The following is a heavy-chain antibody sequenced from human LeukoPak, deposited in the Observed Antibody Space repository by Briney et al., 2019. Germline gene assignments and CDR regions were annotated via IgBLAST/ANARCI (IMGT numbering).Heavy chain of an antibody. Sequence: SETLSLTCTVSGGSISSNYWSWIRQSPGKGLEWIGYIYYSGSTNYNPSLKSRVTISVDTSKNQFSLKLSSVTAADTAVYYCARKDGDGWGQGTLVTVSS. D-gene: IGHD5-24*01. CDR2: IYYSGST. CDR1: GGSISSNY. V-gene: IGHV4-59*01. CDR3: ARKDGDG. J-gene: IGHJ4*02.